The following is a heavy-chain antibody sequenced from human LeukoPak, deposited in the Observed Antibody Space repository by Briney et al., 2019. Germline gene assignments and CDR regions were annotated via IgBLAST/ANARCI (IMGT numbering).Heavy chain of an antibody. CDR3: ATTKWFIGY. V-gene: IGHV3-23*01. CDR2: ISGSGSST. CDR1: GFTFSSYA. D-gene: IGHD3-22*01. Sequence: GGSLRLSCAASGFTFSSYAMSWVRQAPGKGLEWVAAISGSGSSTAYADSVKGRFTISRDNSKNTLHLQMNSLRAEDTAVYYCATTKWFIGYWGQGTLVTVSS. J-gene: IGHJ4*02.